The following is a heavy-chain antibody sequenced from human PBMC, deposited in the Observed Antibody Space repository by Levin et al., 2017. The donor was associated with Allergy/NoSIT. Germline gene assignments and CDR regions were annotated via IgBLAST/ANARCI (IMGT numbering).Heavy chain of an antibody. J-gene: IGHJ6*03. V-gene: IGHV1-69*04. D-gene: IGHD1-26*01. CDR1: GGTFSSYT. CDR2: IIPILGIA. Sequence: SVKVSCKASGGTFSSYTISWVRQAPGQGLEWMGRIIPILGIANYAQKFQGRVTITADKSTSTAYMELSSLRSEDTAVYYCARDRHPHTTYYYYYYMDVWGKGTTVTVSS. CDR3: ARDRHPHTTYYYYYYMDV.